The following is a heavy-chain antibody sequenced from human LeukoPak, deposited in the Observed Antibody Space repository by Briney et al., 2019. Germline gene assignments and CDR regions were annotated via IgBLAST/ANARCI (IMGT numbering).Heavy chain of an antibody. CDR2: IKQDGSEK. CDR3: AKDQLKYYDFWSGYHNWFDP. V-gene: IGHV3-7*03. Sequence: GGSLRLSCAASGFTFSSYWMSWVRQAPGKGLEWVANIKQDGSEKYYADSVKGRFTISRDNAKNSLYLQMNSLRAEDTALYYCAKDQLKYYDFWSGYHNWFDPWGQGTLVTVSS. CDR1: GFTFSSYW. D-gene: IGHD3-3*01. J-gene: IGHJ5*02.